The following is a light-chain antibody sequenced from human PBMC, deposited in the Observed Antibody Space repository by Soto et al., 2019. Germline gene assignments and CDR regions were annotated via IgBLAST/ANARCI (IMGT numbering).Light chain of an antibody. Sequence: EIVLTQSPATLSLSPGERGTLSCRASQSVSSDLAWYQQKPGQAPRLLIYDAFHRATGIPARFSGSGSGTDFTLTISSLEPEDFAVYYCHQYDNSPLTFGGGTKVDIK. CDR2: DAF. CDR1: QSVSSD. CDR3: HQYDNSPLT. V-gene: IGKV3-11*01. J-gene: IGKJ4*01.